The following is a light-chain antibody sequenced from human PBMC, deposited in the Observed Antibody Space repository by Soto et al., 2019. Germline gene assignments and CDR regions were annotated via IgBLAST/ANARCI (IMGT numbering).Light chain of an antibody. V-gene: IGLV3-21*04. CDR2: YDS. CDR3: QVWDISSNHVV. Sequence: SYVLTQPPSVSVAPGKTARITCGGNNIGSKSVHWYQQKAGQAPILAMYYDSDRPSGIPERFSGSNSGNTATLTISTVEAGDEADYYWQVWDISSNHVVFGGGTKLTVL. CDR1: NIGSKS. J-gene: IGLJ2*01.